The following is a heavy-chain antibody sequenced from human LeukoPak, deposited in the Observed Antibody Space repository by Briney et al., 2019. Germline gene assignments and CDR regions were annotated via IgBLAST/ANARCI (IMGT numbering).Heavy chain of an antibody. D-gene: IGHD2-15*01. J-gene: IGHJ5*02. V-gene: IGHV3-74*01. CDR2: INSDGSST. CDR3: ARGSPCSGGSCYLNWFDP. CDR1: GFTFSSYW. Sequence: GGSLRLSCAASGFTFSSYWMHWVRQAPGKGLVWVSRINSDGSSTSYADSVKGRFTISRDNAKNTLYLQMNSLRAEDTAVYYYARGSPCSGGSCYLNWFDPWGQGTLVTVSS.